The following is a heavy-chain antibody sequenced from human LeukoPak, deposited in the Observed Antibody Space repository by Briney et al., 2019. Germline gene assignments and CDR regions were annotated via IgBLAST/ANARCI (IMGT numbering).Heavy chain of an antibody. J-gene: IGHJ5*02. CDR2: IYYSGST. D-gene: IGHD6-13*01. Sequence: SETLSLTCTVSGGSISNYYWSWIRQPPGKGLEWIGYIYYSGSTNYNPSLKSRVTISVDTSKNQFSLKLSSVTAADTAVYYCARAYSSSWYLNWFDPWGQGTLVTVSS. V-gene: IGHV4-59*12. CDR1: GGSISNYY. CDR3: ARAYSSSWYLNWFDP.